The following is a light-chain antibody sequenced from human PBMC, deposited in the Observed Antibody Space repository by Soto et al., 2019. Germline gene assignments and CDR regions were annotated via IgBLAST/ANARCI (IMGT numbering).Light chain of an antibody. Sequence: EIVMTQSPAPLSVSPGERATLSCRASQSVSSNLAWYQQKPGQAPRLLIYGASTRATGIPARFSGSGSGTDVTLTISSLQSEDFAVYYCQQYNKWPPLTFGGGTKVEIK. J-gene: IGKJ4*01. CDR1: QSVSSN. V-gene: IGKV3-15*01. CDR2: GAS. CDR3: QQYNKWPPLT.